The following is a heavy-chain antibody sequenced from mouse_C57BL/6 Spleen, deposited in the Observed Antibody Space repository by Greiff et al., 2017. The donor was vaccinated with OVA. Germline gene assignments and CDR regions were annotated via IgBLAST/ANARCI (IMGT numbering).Heavy chain of an antibody. Sequence: QVQLQQPGAELVKPGASVKLSCKASGYTFTSYWMHWVKQRPGQGLEWIGMIHPNSGSTNYNEKFKSKATLTVDKSSSTAYMQLSSLSSEDSAVYYCAPYDSYAMDYWGQGTSVTVSS. CDR2: IHPNSGST. J-gene: IGHJ4*01. CDR3: APYDSYAMDY. D-gene: IGHD2-10*02. V-gene: IGHV1-64*01. CDR1: GYTFTSYW.